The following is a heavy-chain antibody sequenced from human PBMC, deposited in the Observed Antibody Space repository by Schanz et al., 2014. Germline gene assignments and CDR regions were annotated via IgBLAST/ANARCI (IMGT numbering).Heavy chain of an antibody. Sequence: VLLVESGGGVVQPGGSLTLSCAASGFTFSSYAMRWVRQAPGKGLEWISSISGSGDSTDYADSVRGRFTISRDYGRNSVYLEMNSLTAEDTAVYYCATNFYGSGIVDPWGQGTLVTVSS. J-gene: IGHJ5*02. D-gene: IGHD3-10*01. V-gene: IGHV3-48*03. CDR2: ISGSGDST. CDR3: ATNFYGSGIVDP. CDR1: GFTFSSYA.